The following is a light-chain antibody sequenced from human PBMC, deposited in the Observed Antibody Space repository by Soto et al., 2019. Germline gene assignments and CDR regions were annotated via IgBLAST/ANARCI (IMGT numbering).Light chain of an antibody. J-gene: IGKJ3*01. V-gene: IGKV3-20*01. CDR2: AAS. Sequence: EIVLTQSPGTLSLSPGERATLSCRASQSVSSSYLAWYQQKPGQAPRLLIYAASSRATGIPDRFSGSGSGTDFPLTISRLEPEDFVVYYCQQYGSSHTFGPGTKVDIK. CDR1: QSVSSSY. CDR3: QQYGSSHT.